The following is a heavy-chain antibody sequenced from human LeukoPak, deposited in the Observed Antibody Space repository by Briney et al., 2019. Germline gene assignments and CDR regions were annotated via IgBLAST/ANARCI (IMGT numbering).Heavy chain of an antibody. Sequence: SETLSLTCTVSGGSISSSSYYWGWIRQPPGKGLEWIGSIYYSGSTYYNPSLKSRVTMSVDTSKNQFSLKLSSVTAADAAVYYCARHVSDTYYYDSSGYYHNDYWGQGTLVTVSS. V-gene: IGHV4-39*01. CDR2: IYYSGST. CDR1: GGSISSSSYY. D-gene: IGHD3-22*01. CDR3: ARHVSDTYYYDSSGYYHNDY. J-gene: IGHJ4*02.